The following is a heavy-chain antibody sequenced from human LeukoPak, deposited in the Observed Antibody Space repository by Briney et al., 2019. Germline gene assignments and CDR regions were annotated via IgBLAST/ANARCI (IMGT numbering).Heavy chain of an antibody. Sequence: GGSLRLSCAASGFTFSTYSMSWVRLAPGKGLEWVSGISGSGGNTYYADSVKGRFTISRDNSKNTLYLQMNSLRAEDTAVFYCAKYPASGGYFDYWGQGTLVTVSS. V-gene: IGHV3-23*01. D-gene: IGHD6-13*01. J-gene: IGHJ4*02. CDR3: AKYPASGGYFDY. CDR2: ISGSGGNT. CDR1: GFTFSTYS.